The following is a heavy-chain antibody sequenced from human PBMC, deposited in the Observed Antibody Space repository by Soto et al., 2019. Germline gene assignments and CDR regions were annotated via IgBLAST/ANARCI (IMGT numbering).Heavy chain of an antibody. J-gene: IGHJ4*02. V-gene: IGHV4-38-2*02. CDR1: GYSISTGFH. CDR3: ARDWGTRFYNFHS. D-gene: IGHD3-16*01. CDR2: IYHSGST. Sequence: SETLSLTCVVSGYSISTGFHWGWIRRPPGKGLEWIGSIYHSGSTYYSPSLKSRVTLSVDTSKNQISLKLSSVTAADTALYYCARDWGTRFYNFHSWGQGTLVTVSS.